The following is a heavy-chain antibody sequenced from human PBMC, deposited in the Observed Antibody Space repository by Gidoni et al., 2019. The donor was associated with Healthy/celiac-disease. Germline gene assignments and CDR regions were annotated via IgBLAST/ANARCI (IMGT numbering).Heavy chain of an antibody. CDR1: GFTFSTAW. J-gene: IGHJ4*02. D-gene: IGHD1-26*01. V-gene: IGHV3-15*01. Sequence: EVQLVESGGGLVKPGGSLRLSGAASGFTFSTAWMSWVRQAPGKGLEWVGRIKSKTDGGTTDYAAPVKGRFTISRDDSKNTLYLQMNSLKTEDTAVYYCTTGLSGSYYFQYYFDYWGQGTLVTVSS. CDR2: IKSKTDGGTT. CDR3: TTGLSGSYYFQYYFDY.